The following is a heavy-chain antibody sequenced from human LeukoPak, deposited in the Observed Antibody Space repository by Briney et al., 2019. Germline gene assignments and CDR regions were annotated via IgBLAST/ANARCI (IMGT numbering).Heavy chain of an antibody. D-gene: IGHD2-21*02. CDR2: ISGGGDIT. Sequence: GGSLRLSCAASGFTVSSNYMSWVRQTPGKGLEWVSAISGGGDITYYADSVRGRFTISRDNSKDTLFLQMYSLRPGDTAVYYCVREDTPATANYWGQGTLVTISS. J-gene: IGHJ4*02. CDR3: VREDTPATANY. V-gene: IGHV3-23*01. CDR1: GFTVSSNY.